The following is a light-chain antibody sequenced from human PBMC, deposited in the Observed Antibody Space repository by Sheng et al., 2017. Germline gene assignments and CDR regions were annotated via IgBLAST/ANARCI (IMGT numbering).Light chain of an antibody. V-gene: IGKV3-20*01. Sequence: EIVLTQSPGTLSLSPGERATLSCRASQTISSSYLAWYQQKPGQAPRLLIYDASIRATGIPDRFSGSGSGTDFTLTISRLEPEDFAVYYCQQYDTSPPRTFGQGTEVEIK. J-gene: IGKJ1*01. CDR3: QQYDTSPPRT. CDR1: QTISSSY. CDR2: DAS.